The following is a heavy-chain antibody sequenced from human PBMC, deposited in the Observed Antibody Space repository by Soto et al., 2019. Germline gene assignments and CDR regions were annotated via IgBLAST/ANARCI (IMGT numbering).Heavy chain of an antibody. CDR3: AAALVVVAAIDAFDI. CDR1: GFTFTSSA. CDR2: IVVGSGNT. Sequence: SVKVSCKASGFTFTSSAMQWVRQARGQRLEWIGWIVVGSGNTNYAQKFQERVTITRDMSTSTAYMELSSLRSEDTAVYYCAAALVVVAAIDAFDIWGQGTMVTVSS. J-gene: IGHJ3*02. V-gene: IGHV1-58*02. D-gene: IGHD2-15*01.